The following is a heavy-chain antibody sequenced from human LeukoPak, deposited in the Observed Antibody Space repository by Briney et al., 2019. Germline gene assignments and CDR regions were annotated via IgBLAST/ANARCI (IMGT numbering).Heavy chain of an antibody. CDR3: ARGGYYYDSSGYYYFDY. J-gene: IGHJ4*02. CDR2: IIPIFGTA. CDR1: GGTFSSYA. Sequence: ASVNVSCKASGGTFSSYAISWVRQAPGQGLEWMGGIIPIFGTANYAQKFQGRVTITTDESTSTAYMELSSLRSEDTAVYYCARGGYYYDSSGYYYFDYWGQGTLVTVSS. V-gene: IGHV1-69*05. D-gene: IGHD3-22*01.